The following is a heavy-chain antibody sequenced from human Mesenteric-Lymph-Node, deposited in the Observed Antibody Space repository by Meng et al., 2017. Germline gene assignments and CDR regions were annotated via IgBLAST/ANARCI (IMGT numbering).Heavy chain of an antibody. CDR1: GYTFTTYN. Sequence: QGQLCQAGAKVKRPGASVKVSCKASGYTFTTYNINWVRQATGQGLEWMGWMSPNTGNTGYAQKFQGRVTMTSDTSMSTAYMELSALSSEDTAVYYCARDPAFAYWGQGTLVTVSS. CDR2: MSPNTGNT. CDR3: ARDPAFAY. J-gene: IGHJ4*02. D-gene: IGHD3-16*01. V-gene: IGHV1-8*01.